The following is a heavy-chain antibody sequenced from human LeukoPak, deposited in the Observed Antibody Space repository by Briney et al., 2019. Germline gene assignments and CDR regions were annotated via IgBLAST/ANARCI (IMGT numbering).Heavy chain of an antibody. CDR2: IYPRDGST. CDR3: ARDQEGFDY. CDR1: GYTFTGYD. V-gene: IGHV1-46*01. J-gene: IGHJ4*02. Sequence: GASVKVSCKTSGYTFTGYDINWVRQAPGQGLEWMGMIYPRDGSTSYAQKFQGRVTVTRDASTSTVHMELSGLRSEDTAVYYCARDQEGFDYWGQGTLVTVSS.